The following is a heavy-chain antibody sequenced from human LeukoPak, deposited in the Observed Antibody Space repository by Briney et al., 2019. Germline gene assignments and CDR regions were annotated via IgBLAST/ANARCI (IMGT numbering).Heavy chain of an antibody. J-gene: IGHJ4*02. Sequence: ASVKVSCKASGYTFTGYYMHWVRQAPGQGLEWMGWINPNSGGTNYAQKLQGRVTMTTDTSTSTAYMELRSLRSDDTAVYYCARDRGCSSTSCYISRPERLFDYWGQGTLVTVSS. CDR1: GYTFTGYY. V-gene: IGHV1-2*02. CDR3: ARDRGCSSTSCYISRPERLFDY. D-gene: IGHD2-2*02. CDR2: INPNSGGT.